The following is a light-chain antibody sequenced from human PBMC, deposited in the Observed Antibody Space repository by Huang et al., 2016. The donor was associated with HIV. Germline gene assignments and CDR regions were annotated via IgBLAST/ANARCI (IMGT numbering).Light chain of an antibody. J-gene: IGKJ1*01. CDR2: VAS. CDR1: QIISSTY. Sequence: EIVLTQSPGTLSLSPGEGASLSCRASQIISSTYLAWYQQKPGQAPRLLIYVASTRATGIPDRFSGSGSGTDFTLTISRLEPEDFAVYYCQQYSSSPWTFGQGTKVEVK. CDR3: QQYSSSPWT. V-gene: IGKV3-20*01.